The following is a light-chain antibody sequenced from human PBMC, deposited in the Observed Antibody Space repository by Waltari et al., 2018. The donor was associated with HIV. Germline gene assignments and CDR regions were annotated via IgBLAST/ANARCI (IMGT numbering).Light chain of an antibody. CDR2: KDT. J-gene: IGLJ1*01. CDR3: QSADSSGTYV. Sequence: SYELKQPPSVSVSPGQTATITCSGDGLATQYAFWYQQKAGHAPVVVMYKDTGRPLGIPERFSGSISGTTVTLTINEVQAEDEADYYCQSADSSGTYVFGSGTKVTVL. V-gene: IGLV3-25*03. CDR1: GLATQY.